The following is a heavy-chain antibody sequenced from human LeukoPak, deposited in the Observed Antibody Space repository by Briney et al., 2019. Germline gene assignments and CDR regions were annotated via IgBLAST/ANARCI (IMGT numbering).Heavy chain of an antibody. CDR1: GFTFSDYY. CDR3: ARDPFYYDSYGYYYGD. V-gene: IGHV3-11*04. CDR2: ISRNGSTI. D-gene: IGHD3-22*01. Sequence: GGSLRLSCAASGFTFSDYYMSWIRQAPGKGLEWVSYISRNGSTINYADSVKGRFTISRDNAKNSLYLQMNSLRAEDTAVYYCARDPFYYDSYGYYYGDWGQGTLVTVSS. J-gene: IGHJ4*02.